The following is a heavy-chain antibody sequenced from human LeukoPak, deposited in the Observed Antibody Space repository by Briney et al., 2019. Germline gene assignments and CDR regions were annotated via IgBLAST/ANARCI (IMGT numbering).Heavy chain of an antibody. CDR1: GFTFSTYE. CDR3: ARGDGGYYYGMDV. D-gene: IGHD3-3*01. V-gene: IGHV3-48*03. CDR2: ISVSGGTI. Sequence: GGSLRLSCAASGFTFSTYEMNWVRQAPGKGLEWVSHISVSGGTIKYADSVKGRFTISRDNAKNSLYLQLNSLRAEDTAVYYCARGDGGYYYGMDVWGQGTTVTVSS. J-gene: IGHJ6*02.